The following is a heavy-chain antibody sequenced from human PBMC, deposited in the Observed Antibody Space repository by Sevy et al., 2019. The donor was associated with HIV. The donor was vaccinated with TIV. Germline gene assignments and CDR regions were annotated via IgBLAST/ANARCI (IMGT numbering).Heavy chain of an antibody. V-gene: IGHV6-1*01. CDR2: TYYRSKWYN. CDR1: GDSVSSNSAA. CDR3: ARFLLSSGYYSCPYGMDV. Sequence: QSQTLSLTCAISGDSVSSNSAAWNWIRQSPSRGLEWLGRTYYRSKWYNDYAVSVKSRITINPDTSKNQFSLQLNSVTPEDTAVYYCARFLLSSGYYSCPYGMDVWGQGTTVTVSS. J-gene: IGHJ6*02. D-gene: IGHD3-22*01.